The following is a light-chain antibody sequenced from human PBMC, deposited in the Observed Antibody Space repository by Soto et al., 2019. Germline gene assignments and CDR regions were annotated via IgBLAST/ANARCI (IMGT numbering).Light chain of an antibody. CDR3: GTWDSSLSASYV. V-gene: IGLV1-51*01. CDR1: SSNIGNNY. J-gene: IGLJ1*01. CDR2: DNN. Sequence: QSVLLPPSVSAAPGQKVTISCSGSSSNIGNNYVSWYQQLPGTAPKLLIYDNNKRPSGIPDRFSGSKSGTSATLGITGLQTGDEADYYCGTWDSSLSASYVFGTGTKVTVL.